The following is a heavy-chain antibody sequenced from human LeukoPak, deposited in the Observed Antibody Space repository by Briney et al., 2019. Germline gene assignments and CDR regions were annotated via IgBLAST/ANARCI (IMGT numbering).Heavy chain of an antibody. CDR2: IYTSGRT. V-gene: IGHV4-61*02. CDR3: ARGPYTVVVPAANSWFDP. Sequence: SETLSLSCTASGGSISSGSYYWSWIPPPAGQGLAGIMRIYTSGRTNYYPSLRSRVTISEDTSKNQFSLKLSSVAAADTAVYYCARGPYTVVVPAANSWFDPWGQGTLVTVSS. CDR1: GGSISSGSYY. D-gene: IGHD2-2*01. J-gene: IGHJ5*02.